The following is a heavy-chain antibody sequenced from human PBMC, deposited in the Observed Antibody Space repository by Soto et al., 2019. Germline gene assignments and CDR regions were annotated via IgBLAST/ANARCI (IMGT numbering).Heavy chain of an antibody. J-gene: IGHJ4*02. CDR2: ISAYNGNT. CDR1: GYTFTSYG. Sequence: ASVKVSCKASGYTFTSYGISWVRQAPGQGLEWMGWISAYNGNTNYAQKLQGRVTMTTDTSTSTAYMELRSLRSDATAVYYCAERAGYSSGWYYFDYWGQGTLVTVSS. V-gene: IGHV1-18*01. D-gene: IGHD6-19*01. CDR3: AERAGYSSGWYYFDY.